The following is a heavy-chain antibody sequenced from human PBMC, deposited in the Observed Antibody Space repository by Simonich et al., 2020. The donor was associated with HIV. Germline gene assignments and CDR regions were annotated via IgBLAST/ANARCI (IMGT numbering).Heavy chain of an antibody. CDR2: ISYDGSNK. D-gene: IGHD3-16*01. Sequence: QVQLVESGGGVVQPGRSLRLSCAASGFTFRRYAMHWVRQAPGKGLGWVAVISYDGSNKYYADSVKGRFTISRDNSKNTLYLQMNSLRAEDTAVYYCASGGSISSVWADDYWGQGTLVTVSS. CDR3: ASGGSISSVWADDY. J-gene: IGHJ4*02. V-gene: IGHV3-30*07. CDR1: GFTFRRYA.